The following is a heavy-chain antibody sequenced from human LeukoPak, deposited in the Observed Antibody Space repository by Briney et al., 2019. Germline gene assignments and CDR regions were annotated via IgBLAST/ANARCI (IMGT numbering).Heavy chain of an antibody. CDR1: GFTFSSYA. Sequence: GGSLRLSCAASGFTFSSYAMSWVRQAPGKGLEWVSAISGSGGSTYYADSVKGRFTISRDNSKNTLYLQVNSLRAEDTAVYYCAKDIVVVPAAILGRSYYYYGMDVWGKGTTVTVSS. J-gene: IGHJ6*04. CDR3: AKDIVVVPAAILGRSYYYYGMDV. CDR2: ISGSGGST. D-gene: IGHD2-2*01. V-gene: IGHV3-23*01.